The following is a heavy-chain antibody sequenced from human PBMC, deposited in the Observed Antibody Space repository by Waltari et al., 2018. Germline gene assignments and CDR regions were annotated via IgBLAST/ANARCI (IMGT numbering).Heavy chain of an antibody. V-gene: IGHV3-74*01. CDR2: ISRDGGTT. CDR1: GFALGSYW. CDR3: ARGASGYGKFDC. D-gene: IGHD5-12*01. Sequence: EVQLVESGVDLVQPGGSLRLSCEASGFALGSYWMHWVRQVPGKGLVWVSRISRDGGTTNYADSVKGRFTISRDNAKNTLYLQMNSLSAEDTAVYYCARGASGYGKFDCWGQGTLVTVSS. J-gene: IGHJ4*02.